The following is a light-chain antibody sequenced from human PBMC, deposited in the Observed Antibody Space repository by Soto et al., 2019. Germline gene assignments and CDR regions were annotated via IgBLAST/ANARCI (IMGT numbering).Light chain of an antibody. CDR1: SSDVGSYNL. Sequence: QSVLTQPASVTGSPGQSITISCTGTSSDVGSYNLVSWYQQHPGIAPKLVIYDVNKRPSGVSNRFSGSKSGNTASLTISGLQAEDEADYYCCSYAGSSTWVFGGGTKLTVL. V-gene: IGLV2-23*02. CDR2: DVN. CDR3: CSYAGSSTWV. J-gene: IGLJ3*02.